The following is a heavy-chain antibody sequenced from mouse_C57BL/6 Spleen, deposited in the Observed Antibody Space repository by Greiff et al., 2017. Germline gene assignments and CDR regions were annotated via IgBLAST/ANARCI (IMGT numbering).Heavy chain of an antibody. Sequence: VQLQQSGAELVRPGASVKLSCTASGFNIKDYYMHWVKQRPEQGLEWIGRIDPEDGDTEYAPKFQGKATMTADTSSNTAYLQLSSLTSEDTAVYYCTTLYYGNSYYAMDYWGQGTSVTVSS. V-gene: IGHV14-1*01. CDR3: TTLYYGNSYYAMDY. CDR1: GFNIKDYY. J-gene: IGHJ4*01. D-gene: IGHD2-1*01. CDR2: IDPEDGDT.